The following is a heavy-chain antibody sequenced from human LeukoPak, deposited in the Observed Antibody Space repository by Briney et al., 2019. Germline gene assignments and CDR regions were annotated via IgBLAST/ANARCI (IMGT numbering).Heavy chain of an antibody. D-gene: IGHD3-22*01. CDR2: ISWNSGSI. Sequence: GGSLRLSCAASGFTFDDYAMHWVRQAPGKGLEWVSGISWNSGSIGYADSVKGRFTISRDNAKNSLYLQMNSLRAEDTALYYCAKDIGPVVVVIKPPYCMDVWGQGTTVTVSS. J-gene: IGHJ6*02. CDR1: GFTFDDYA. CDR3: AKDIGPVVVVIKPPYCMDV. V-gene: IGHV3-9*01.